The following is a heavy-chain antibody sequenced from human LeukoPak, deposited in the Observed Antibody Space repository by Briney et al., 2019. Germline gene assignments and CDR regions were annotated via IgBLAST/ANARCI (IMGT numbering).Heavy chain of an antibody. CDR2: INPSGGST. D-gene: IGHD1-26*01. J-gene: IGHJ4*02. V-gene: IGHV1-46*01. CDR3: SLAPYSGSYSLPH. CDR1: GYTFTSYY. Sequence: ASVKVSCKASGYTFTSYYMHWVRQAPGQGLEWMGIINPSGGSTSYAQKFQGRVTMTRDTSTSIVYMELSSLRSEDTAVYYCSLAPYSGSYSLPHWGQGTLVTVSS.